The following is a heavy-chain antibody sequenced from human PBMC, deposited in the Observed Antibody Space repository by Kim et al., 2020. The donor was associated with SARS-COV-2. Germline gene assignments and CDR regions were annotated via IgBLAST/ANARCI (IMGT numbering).Heavy chain of an antibody. CDR3: ARDLRISDSSGYYAFDV. Sequence: RKSRVTMSVDTSKNQFSLKLTSVIAADTAVYYCARDLRISDSSGYYAFDVWGQGTMVTVSS. V-gene: IGHV4-4*06. J-gene: IGHJ3*01. D-gene: IGHD3-22*01.